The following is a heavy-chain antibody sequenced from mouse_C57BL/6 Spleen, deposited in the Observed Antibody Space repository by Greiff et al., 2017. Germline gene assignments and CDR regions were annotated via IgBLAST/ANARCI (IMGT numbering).Heavy chain of an antibody. CDR3: AREDYGSPRLAY. V-gene: IGHV1-52*01. J-gene: IGHJ3*01. CDR1: GYTFTSSW. D-gene: IGHD1-1*01. CDR2: IDPSDSET. Sequence: QVQLHQPGAELVRPGSSVKLSCKASGYTFTSSWMLWVKQRPIQGLEWIGNIDPSDSETHYNQKFKDKATLTVDKSSSTAYMQLRSLTSEDSAVYYCAREDYGSPRLAYWGQGTLVTVSA.